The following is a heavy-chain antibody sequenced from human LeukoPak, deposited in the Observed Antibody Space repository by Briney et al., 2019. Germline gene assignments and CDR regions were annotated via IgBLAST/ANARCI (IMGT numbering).Heavy chain of an antibody. CDR2: ISSDGSGT. D-gene: IGHD3-22*01. CDR1: GFTFSSYW. CDR3: ARANHPTYYDSSGYYQDY. J-gene: IGHJ4*02. V-gene: IGHV3-74*01. Sequence: GGSLRLSCAGSGFTFSSYWMHWVRQAPGKGLGWGSRISSDGSGTSYAVSVKGRFTISRDNAKSTLYLQMNSLSAEDTGVYYCARANHPTYYDSSGYYQDYWGQGTLVTVSS.